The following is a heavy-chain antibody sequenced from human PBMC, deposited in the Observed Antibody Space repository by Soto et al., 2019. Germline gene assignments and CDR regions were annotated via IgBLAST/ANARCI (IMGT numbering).Heavy chain of an antibody. CDR2: IWYDGSNK. CDR1: GFTFSSYG. D-gene: IGHD6-19*01. Sequence: GSLRLSCAASGFTFSSYGMHWVRQAPGKGLEWVAVIWYDGSNKYYADSVKGRFTISRDNSKNTLYLQMNSLRAEDTAVYYCARTFGAAVADYYFDYWGQGTLVTVSS. J-gene: IGHJ4*02. CDR3: ARTFGAAVADYYFDY. V-gene: IGHV3-33*01.